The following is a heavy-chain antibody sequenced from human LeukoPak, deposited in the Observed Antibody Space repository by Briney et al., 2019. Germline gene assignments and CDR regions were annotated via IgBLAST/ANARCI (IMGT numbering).Heavy chain of an antibody. CDR3: AREVPNYENFDY. CDR2: INSDGSST. Sequence: GGSLRLSCAASGFTFSSYWMHWVRQAPGEGLVWVSRINSDGSSTSYADSVKGRFTISRDNAKNTLYLQMNSLRAEDTAVYYCAREVPNYENFDYWGQGTLVTVSS. D-gene: IGHD4/OR15-4a*01. CDR1: GFTFSSYW. J-gene: IGHJ4*02. V-gene: IGHV3-74*01.